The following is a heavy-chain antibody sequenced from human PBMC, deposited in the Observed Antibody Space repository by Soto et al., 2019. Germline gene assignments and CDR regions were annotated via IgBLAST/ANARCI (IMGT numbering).Heavy chain of an antibody. CDR1: GGSFSGYY. CDR2: INHSGST. D-gene: IGHD4-4*01. J-gene: IGHJ6*04. V-gene: IGHV4-34*01. Sequence: SETLSLTCAVYGGSFSGYYWSWIRQPPGKGLEWIGEINHSGSTNYNPSLKSRVTISVDTSKNQFSLKLSSVTAADTAVYYCARAESTGYGVDVWGKGTTVTVSS. CDR3: ARAESTGYGVDV.